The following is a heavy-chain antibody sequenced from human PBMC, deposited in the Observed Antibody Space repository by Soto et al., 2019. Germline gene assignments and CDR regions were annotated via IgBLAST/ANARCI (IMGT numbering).Heavy chain of an antibody. D-gene: IGHD5-18*01. CDR1: GFTFSSYS. Sequence: TGGSLRLSCAASGFTFSSYSMNWVRQAPGKGLEWVSSISSSSSYIYYADSVKGRFTISRDNAKNSLYLQMNSLRAEDTAVYYCARDQPGYSYGYGLGYWRQGTLVTVSS. J-gene: IGHJ4*02. V-gene: IGHV3-21*01. CDR3: ARDQPGYSYGYGLGY. CDR2: ISSSSSYI.